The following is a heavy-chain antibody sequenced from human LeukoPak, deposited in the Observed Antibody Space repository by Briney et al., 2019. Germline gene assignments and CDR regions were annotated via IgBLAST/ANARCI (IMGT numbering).Heavy chain of an antibody. J-gene: IGHJ3*02. CDR1: GFTFDDYA. V-gene: IGHV3-9*01. D-gene: IGHD6-13*01. CDR3: ARDLSSSWYGGAFDI. Sequence: GGSLRLSCAASGFTFDDYAMHWVRQAPGKGLEWVSGISWNSGSIGYADSVKGRFTISRDNAKNSLYLQMNSLRAEDTAVYYCARDLSSSWYGGAFDIWGQGTMVTVSS. CDR2: ISWNSGSI.